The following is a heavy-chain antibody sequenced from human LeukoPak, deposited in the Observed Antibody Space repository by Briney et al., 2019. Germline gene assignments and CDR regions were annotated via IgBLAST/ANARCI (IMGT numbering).Heavy chain of an antibody. CDR3: ARGGGYYFDY. D-gene: IGHD5-12*01. CDR1: GGSISSENW. CDR2: TYHAGHI. J-gene: IGHJ4*02. V-gene: IGHV4-4*02. Sequence: KTSETLSLTCGVFGGSISSENWWNWVRQPPGKGLEWIGETYHAGHINYNPSLKSRVTISMDKSKNQLYLKVTSVTAADPAVYYCARGGGYYFDYWGQGILVAVSS.